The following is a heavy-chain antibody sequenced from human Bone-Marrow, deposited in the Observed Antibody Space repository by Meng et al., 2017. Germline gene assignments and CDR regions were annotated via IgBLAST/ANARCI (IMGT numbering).Heavy chain of an antibody. CDR2: ISSSSSYI. CDR3: ARGYGESDTASVGIFYYYYYGMDV. V-gene: IGHV3-21*01. J-gene: IGHJ6*02. Sequence: GGSLRLSCAAPGFTFSSYSMNWVRQAPGKGLEWVSSISSSSSYIYYADAVKGRFTISRDNAKTSLYLQMNSLRAEDTAVYYCARGYGESDTASVGIFYYYYYGMDVWGQGTTVTVSS. D-gene: IGHD5-18*01. CDR1: GFTFSSYS.